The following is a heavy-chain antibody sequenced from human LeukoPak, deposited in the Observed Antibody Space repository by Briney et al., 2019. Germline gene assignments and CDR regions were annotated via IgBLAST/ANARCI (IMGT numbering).Heavy chain of an antibody. D-gene: IGHD3-22*01. J-gene: IGHJ4*02. V-gene: IGHV1-2*02. Sequence: ASVTVSCTASGYTFTVYYMHWVRQAPGQGHEWMGWINPNSGGTNYAQKFQGRVTMTRDTSISTAYMELSRLRSDDTAVYYCARGWGYYYDSSGYSQYWGQGTLVTVSS. CDR1: GYTFTVYY. CDR2: INPNSGGT. CDR3: ARGWGYYYDSSGYSQY.